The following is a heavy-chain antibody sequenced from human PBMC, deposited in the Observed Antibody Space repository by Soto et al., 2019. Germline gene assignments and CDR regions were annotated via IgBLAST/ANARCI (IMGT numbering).Heavy chain of an antibody. V-gene: IGHV3-64*01. J-gene: IGHJ4*02. Sequence: EVQLVESGGGLVQPGGSLRLYCAASGYTFSTYAMHWVRQAPGKGLEYVSVINSNGGSTFYANSVKGRFTISRDNSKNTLYLQMGSLRVEDTGVYYCARAPGYSGYDALDYWGQGTLVTVSS. CDR3: ARAPGYSGYDALDY. CDR1: GYTFSTYA. CDR2: INSNGGST. D-gene: IGHD5-12*01.